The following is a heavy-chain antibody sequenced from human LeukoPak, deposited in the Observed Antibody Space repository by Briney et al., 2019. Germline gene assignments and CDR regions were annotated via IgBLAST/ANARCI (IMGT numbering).Heavy chain of an antibody. J-gene: IGHJ4*02. D-gene: IGHD4-11*01. CDR3: VRDLHYSRLDY. Sequence: GSLRLSCAASGFSFSGHWMHWARQLPGKGLVWVSRISPTGSTTSYADSVKGRFTVSRDNAKNSLFLQMENLRVEDTAFYYCVRDLHYSRLDYWGQGMLVAVSS. CDR1: GFSFSGHW. CDR2: ISPTGSTT. V-gene: IGHV3-74*01.